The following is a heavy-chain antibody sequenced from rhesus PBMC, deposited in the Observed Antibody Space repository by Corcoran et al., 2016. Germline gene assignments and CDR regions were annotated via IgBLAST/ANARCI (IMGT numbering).Heavy chain of an antibody. J-gene: IGHJ4*01. D-gene: IGHD2-21*01. CDR2: SRSKAYGGTA. V-gene: IGHV3-153D*01. Sequence: EVQLVESGGGLVQPGGSLSLSCAASGFTFSDYAMDWVRQAPGKGLEWVGFSRSKAYGGTAEYAASVKGRVTISRDDSKNTAYLQMSSLKTEDTAVYYCTSGNYFDYWGQGVLVTVSS. CDR3: TSGNYFDY. CDR1: GFTFSDYA.